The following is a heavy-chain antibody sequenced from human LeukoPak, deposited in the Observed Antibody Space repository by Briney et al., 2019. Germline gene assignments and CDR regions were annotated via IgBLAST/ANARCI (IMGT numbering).Heavy chain of an antibody. CDR1: GFTFTSFW. CDR2: IKQDGSEK. Sequence: QPGGSLRLSCAASGFTFTSFWMTWVRQAPGKGLEWVANIKQDGSEKYYVDSVKGRFTISRDNDKNSVYLQMSSLRADDTAVYFCVGSGWQVYFDFWGQGTLVTVSS. V-gene: IGHV3-7*01. CDR3: VGSGWQVYFDF. D-gene: IGHD6-19*01. J-gene: IGHJ4*02.